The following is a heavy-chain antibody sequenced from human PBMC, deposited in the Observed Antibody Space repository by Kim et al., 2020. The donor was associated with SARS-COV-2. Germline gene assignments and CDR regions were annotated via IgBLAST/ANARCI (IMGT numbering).Heavy chain of an antibody. J-gene: IGHJ3*02. Sequence: GGSLRLSCAASGFTFINAWMSWVRQAPGKGLGWVGRIKSKTDGGTTDYVEPVKGRFTISRDDSKTTLYLQMNSLKTEDTAVYYCTRSVLLWFGDEKDAFDIWGQGTMVTVSS. CDR2: IKSKTDGGTT. CDR3: TRSVLLWFGDEKDAFDI. CDR1: GFTFINAW. V-gene: IGHV3-15*01. D-gene: IGHD3-10*01.